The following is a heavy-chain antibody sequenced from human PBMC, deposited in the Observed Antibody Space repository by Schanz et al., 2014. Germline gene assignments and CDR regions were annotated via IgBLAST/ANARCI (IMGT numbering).Heavy chain of an antibody. CDR2: IWYDGNNK. J-gene: IGHJ3*02. D-gene: IGHD2-2*01. Sequence: VQLVESGGGLVQPGGSLRLSCVASGFTFSSSGMHWVRQAPGKGLEWVAVIWYDGNNKFYADSVKGRFIISRDNSKNTLYLQMNSLRDEDTAMYYCAKRCSSTSCSHGAFDIWGQGTMVTVSS. CDR1: GFTFSSSG. V-gene: IGHV3-33*08. CDR3: AKRCSSTSCSHGAFDI.